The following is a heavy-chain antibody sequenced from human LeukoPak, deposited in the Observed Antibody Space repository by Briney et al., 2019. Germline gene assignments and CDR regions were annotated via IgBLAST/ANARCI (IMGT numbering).Heavy chain of an antibody. V-gene: IGHV4-39*01. J-gene: IGHJ6*02. CDR3: ASHYYGMDV. CDR2: IYYSGST. CDR1: GGSISSSSDY. Sequence: PSEPLSLPCTVSGGSISSSSDYWGWIRQPPGKGLEWIGRIYYSGSTYYNPSLKSRVTISADTSKNQFSLKVRSVTAADTAVYYCASHYYGMDVWGQGTTVTVSS.